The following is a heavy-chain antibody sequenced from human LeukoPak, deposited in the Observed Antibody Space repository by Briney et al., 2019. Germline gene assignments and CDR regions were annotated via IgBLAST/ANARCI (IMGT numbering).Heavy chain of an antibody. Sequence: ASVKVSCKASGYTFTGYYMHWVRQAPGQGLEWMGWINPNSGGTNYAQKFQGRVTMTRDTSISTAYMELSRLRSDDTAVYYCARRSPTYCSSTSCYNGFDPWGQGTLVTVSS. J-gene: IGHJ5*02. CDR1: GYTFTGYY. CDR3: ARRSPTYCSSTSCYNGFDP. CDR2: INPNSGGT. V-gene: IGHV1-2*02. D-gene: IGHD2-2*02.